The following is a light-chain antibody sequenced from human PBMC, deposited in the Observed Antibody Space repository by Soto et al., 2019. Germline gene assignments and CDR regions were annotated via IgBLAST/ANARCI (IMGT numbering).Light chain of an antibody. CDR3: QSYASSLSGSV. Sequence: QSVLTQPPSVSGAPGQRVTISCTGSSSNIGAGYDVHWYQQLPGTAPKLLIYGNSNRPSGVPDRFSGSKSGTSASLAITGLQAEHEADYYCQSYASSLSGSVFGTGTKLTVL. J-gene: IGLJ1*01. V-gene: IGLV1-40*01. CDR1: SSNIGAGYD. CDR2: GNS.